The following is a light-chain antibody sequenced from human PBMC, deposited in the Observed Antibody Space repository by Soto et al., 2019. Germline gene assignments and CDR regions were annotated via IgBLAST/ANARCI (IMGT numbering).Light chain of an antibody. Sequence: DIQMTQSPSSLSASVGDRVTISCRASQSISTYLNWYQQTPGTAPKLLIYRASSVKSGVPPRFSGSGSGRDFPLTISSLRPEDIATYFCQHSYSSPPWTFGQGTKVEVK. V-gene: IGKV1-39*01. J-gene: IGKJ1*01. CDR3: QHSYSSPPWT. CDR2: RAS. CDR1: QSISTY.